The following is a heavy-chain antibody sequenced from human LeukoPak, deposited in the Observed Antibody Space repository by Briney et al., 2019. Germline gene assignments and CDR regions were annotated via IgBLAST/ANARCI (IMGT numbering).Heavy chain of an antibody. D-gene: IGHD2-15*01. CDR3: ARDGGGISWFDP. CDR1: GGSFSGYY. J-gene: IGHJ5*02. Sequence: SETLSLTCAVYGGSFSGYYWSWIRQPPGKGLEWIGEINHSGSTNYNPSLKSRVTISVDTSKNQFSLKLSSVTAADTAVYYCARDGGGISWFDPWGQGTLVTVSS. V-gene: IGHV4-34*01. CDR2: INHSGST.